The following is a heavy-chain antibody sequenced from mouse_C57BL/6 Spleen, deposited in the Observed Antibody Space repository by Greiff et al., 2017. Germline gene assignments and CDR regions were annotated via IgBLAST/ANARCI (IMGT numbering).Heavy chain of an antibody. CDR1: GYAFSSSW. D-gene: IGHD1-1*01. V-gene: IGHV1-82*01. Sequence: VQLQQSGPELVKPGASVKISCKASGYAFSSSWMNWVKQRPGKGLEWIGRIYPGDGDTNYNGKFKGKAKLTADKSSSTAYMQLSSLTSEDSAVYFCARSDGSSPGYFDYWGQGTTLTVSS. CDR2: IYPGDGDT. CDR3: ARSDGSSPGYFDY. J-gene: IGHJ2*01.